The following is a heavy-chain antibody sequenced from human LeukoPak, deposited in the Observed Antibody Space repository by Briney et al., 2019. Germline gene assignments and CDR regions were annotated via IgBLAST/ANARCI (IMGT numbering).Heavy chain of an antibody. Sequence: PGGSLRLSCVASGFTFNQYSMNWVRQAPGKGLEWVSSIGKTSNYIYYADSVKGRFTISRDNAKNSLYLQMNSLRAADTAVYDCVSRCIDWFVPAGVWGQGTTVTVSS. CDR3: VSRCIDWFVPAGV. CDR1: GFTFNQYS. J-gene: IGHJ6*02. CDR2: IGKTSNYI. D-gene: IGHD3-9*01. V-gene: IGHV3-21*06.